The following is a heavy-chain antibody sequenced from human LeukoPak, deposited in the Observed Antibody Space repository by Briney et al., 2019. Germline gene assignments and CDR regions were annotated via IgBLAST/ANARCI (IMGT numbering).Heavy chain of an antibody. J-gene: IGHJ3*02. CDR1: GFTFSSYA. Sequence: GGSLRLSCAASGFTFSSYAMSWVRQAPGKGLEWVSAISGSGGSTYYADSVKGRFTISRDNSKNMLYLQMNSLRAEDTAVYYCAKDQDREFYDFWSGLSAFDIWGQGTMVTVSS. V-gene: IGHV3-23*01. D-gene: IGHD3-3*01. CDR3: AKDQDREFYDFWSGLSAFDI. CDR2: ISGSGGST.